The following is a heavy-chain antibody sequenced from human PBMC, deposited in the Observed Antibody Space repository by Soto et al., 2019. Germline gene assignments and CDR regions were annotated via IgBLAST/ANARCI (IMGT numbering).Heavy chain of an antibody. J-gene: IGHJ4*02. V-gene: IGHV1-69*13. D-gene: IGHD6-19*01. CDR3: ARAPGYSSGWYAFDY. CDR1: GGTFSSCA. CDR2: IIPIFGTA. Sequence: SVKVSCNASGGTFSSCAISCVRQAPGQGLEWMGGIIPIFGTANYAQKFQGRVTITADESTSTAYMELSSLRSEDTAVYYCARAPGYSSGWYAFDYWGQGTLVTVSS.